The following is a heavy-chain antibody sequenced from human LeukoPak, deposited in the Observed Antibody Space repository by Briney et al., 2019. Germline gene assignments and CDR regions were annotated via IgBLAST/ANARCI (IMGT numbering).Heavy chain of an antibody. Sequence: SETLSLTCAVYGRSFSGYYWSWIRQPPGKGLEWIGEINHSGSTNYNPSLKSRVTISVDTSKNQFSLKLSSVTAADTAVYYCALEFWWGLVPSLELAYWGQGTLVTISS. V-gene: IGHV4-34*01. D-gene: IGHD1-1*01. CDR1: GRSFSGYY. J-gene: IGHJ4*02. CDR3: ALEFWWGLVPSLELAY. CDR2: INHSGST.